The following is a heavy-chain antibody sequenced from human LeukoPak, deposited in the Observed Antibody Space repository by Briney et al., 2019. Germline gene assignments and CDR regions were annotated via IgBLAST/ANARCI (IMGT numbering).Heavy chain of an antibody. J-gene: IGHJ4*02. CDR3: ARHPGTRNFDY. Sequence: PSETLSLTCTVSGGSISSSSYSWGWIRQPPGKGLEWIGSIYYSGSTYYNPSLKSRVTISVDTSKNQFSLKLSSVTAADTAVYYCARHPGTRNFDYWGQGTLVTVSS. V-gene: IGHV4-39*01. CDR1: GGSISSSSYS. CDR2: IYYSGST. D-gene: IGHD1-1*01.